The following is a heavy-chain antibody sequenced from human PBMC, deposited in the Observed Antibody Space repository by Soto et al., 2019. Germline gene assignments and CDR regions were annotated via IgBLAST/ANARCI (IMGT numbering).Heavy chain of an antibody. J-gene: IGHJ5*02. CDR3: AKRWQLVLLGEDWFDP. D-gene: IGHD6-6*01. CDR1: GFTFSSYA. Sequence: GGSLRLSCAASGFTFSSYAMSWVRQAPGKGLEWVSAISGSGGSTYYADSVKGRFTISRDNSKNTLYLQMNSLRAEDTAVYYCAKRWQLVLLGEDWFDPWGQGTLVTVSS. V-gene: IGHV3-23*01. CDR2: ISGSGGST.